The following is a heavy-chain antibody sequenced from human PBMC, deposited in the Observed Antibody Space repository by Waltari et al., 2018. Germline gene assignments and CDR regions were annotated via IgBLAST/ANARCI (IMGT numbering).Heavy chain of an antibody. CDR2: IWYDGINK. Sequence: QVQLVESGGGVVQPGRSLRLSCAASGVTFSSYGMHWVRKAPGKGLAWVAVIWYDGINKYYAYSVKGRFTISRDNSKNTLYLQMNSLRAEDTAVYYCARDHYDFWSGQYYYYYYGMDVWGQGTTVTVSS. CDR1: GVTFSSYG. V-gene: IGHV3-33*01. CDR3: ARDHYDFWSGQYYYYYYGMDV. D-gene: IGHD3-3*01. J-gene: IGHJ6*02.